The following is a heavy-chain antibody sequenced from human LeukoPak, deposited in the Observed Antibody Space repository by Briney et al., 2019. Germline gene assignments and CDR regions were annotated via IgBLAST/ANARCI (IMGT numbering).Heavy chain of an antibody. D-gene: IGHD3-22*01. CDR1: GGSISSGSYY. J-gene: IGHJ1*01. V-gene: IGHV4-39*07. Sequence: SETLSLTCTVSGGSISSGSYYWGWIRQPPGKGLEWIGEIHRSGSTNYNPSLKSRVTISVDKSKNQFSLKLSSVTAADTAVYYCARRDFYDSTGYFESQNWGQGTLVIVSS. CDR3: ARRDFYDSTGYFESQN. CDR2: IHRSGST.